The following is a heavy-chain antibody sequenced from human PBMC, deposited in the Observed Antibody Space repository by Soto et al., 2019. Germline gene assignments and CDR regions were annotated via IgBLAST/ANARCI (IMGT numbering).Heavy chain of an antibody. CDR1: GFTFSSYG. J-gene: IGHJ4*02. Sequence: QVQLVESGGGVVQPGRSLRLSCAASGFTFSSYGMHWVRQAPGKGLEWVAVISYDGSNKYYADSVKGRFTISRDNSKNTLYLQMNSLRAEDTAVYYCAKAASYYYGSWSFFDDWGQGTLVTVSS. CDR3: AKAASYYYGSWSFFDD. D-gene: IGHD3-10*01. CDR2: ISYDGSNK. V-gene: IGHV3-30*18.